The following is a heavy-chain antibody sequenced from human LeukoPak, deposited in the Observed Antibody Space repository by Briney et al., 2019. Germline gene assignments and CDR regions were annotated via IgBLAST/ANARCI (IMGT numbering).Heavy chain of an antibody. CDR1: GCTFSNAW. J-gene: IGHJ4*02. Sequence: GGSLRLSCAGSGCTFSNAWMSWVRQAPGKGLEWVGRIKSKADGGTTEYAAPVKGRFSISRDDSKNILYLQMNSLKTEDTDVYYCTTPRREIAVAGGDYWGQGTLVTVSS. D-gene: IGHD6-19*01. CDR2: IKSKADGGTT. CDR3: TTPRREIAVAGGDY. V-gene: IGHV3-15*01.